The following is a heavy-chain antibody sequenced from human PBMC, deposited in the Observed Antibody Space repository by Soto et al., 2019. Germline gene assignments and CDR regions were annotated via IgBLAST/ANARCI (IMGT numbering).Heavy chain of an antibody. D-gene: IGHD5-12*01. Sequence: SVKFSCKASRGTFSRYAISWVRQAPGQGLEWMGGIIPIFGTANYAQKFQGRVTITADKSTSTAYMELSSLRSEDTAVYYCATASGFAVATMRIWFDPWGQGTLVTVSS. J-gene: IGHJ5*02. CDR3: ATASGFAVATMRIWFDP. CDR1: RGTFSRYA. CDR2: IIPIFGTA. V-gene: IGHV1-69*06.